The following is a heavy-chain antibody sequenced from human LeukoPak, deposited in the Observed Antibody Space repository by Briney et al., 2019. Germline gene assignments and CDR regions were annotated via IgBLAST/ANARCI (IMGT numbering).Heavy chain of an antibody. J-gene: IGHJ3*02. CDR3: ARGLVWRFLLDSRRDSFDI. CDR2: IYHDGST. V-gene: IGHV4-38-2*02. CDR1: DYSISSGYY. Sequence: SETLSLTCTVSDYSISSGYYWGWIRQPPGKGLEWIGNIYHDGSTYYNPSLKSRVTISVDTSKNQFSLKLSSVTAADTAVYYCARGLVWRFLLDSRRDSFDIWGQGTTITVSS. D-gene: IGHD3-16*01.